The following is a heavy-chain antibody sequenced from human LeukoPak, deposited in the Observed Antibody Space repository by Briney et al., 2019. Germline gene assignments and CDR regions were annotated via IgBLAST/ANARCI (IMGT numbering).Heavy chain of an antibody. CDR3: ARDTVGATKAPFEFDH. D-gene: IGHD1-26*01. CDR1: GYTFTSYA. CDR2: INTNTGNP. V-gene: IGHV7-4-1*02. Sequence: ASVKVSCKASGYTFTSYAMNWVRQAPGQGLEWMGWINTNTGNPTYAQGFTGRFVFSLDTSVSTAYLQISSLKAEDTAVYYCARDTVGATKAPFEFDHWGQGTLVTVSS. J-gene: IGHJ4*02.